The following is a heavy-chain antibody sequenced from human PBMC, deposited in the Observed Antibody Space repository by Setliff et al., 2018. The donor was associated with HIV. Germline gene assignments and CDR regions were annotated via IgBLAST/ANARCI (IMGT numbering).Heavy chain of an antibody. CDR3: AKEREYYYDSSGSEY. J-gene: IGHJ4*02. V-gene: IGHV1-24*01. CDR2: FNREYGGT. D-gene: IGHD3-22*01. CDR1: GYSLIALS. Sequence: ASVKVSCKVSGYSLIALSMHWVRQTPGKGLEWMGRFNREYGGTIYSPNFQDRVTMTEDASTDTAYMELGSLRANDTAVYYCAKEREYYYDSSGSEYWGQGTLVTVSS.